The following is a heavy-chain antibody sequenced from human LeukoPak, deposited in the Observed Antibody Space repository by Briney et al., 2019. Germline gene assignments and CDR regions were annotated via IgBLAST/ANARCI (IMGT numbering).Heavy chain of an antibody. CDR3: ALTGSGYYSFDY. V-gene: IGHV1-46*01. CDR2: INPSGGST. D-gene: IGHD3-22*01. CDR1: GYTFTSYY. J-gene: IGHJ4*02. Sequence: ASVKVSCKASGYTFTSYYMHWVRQAPGQGLAWMGIINPSGGSTSYAQKFQGRVTMTRDTSTSTVYMELSSLRSEDTAVYYCALTGSGYYSFDYWGQGTLVTVSS.